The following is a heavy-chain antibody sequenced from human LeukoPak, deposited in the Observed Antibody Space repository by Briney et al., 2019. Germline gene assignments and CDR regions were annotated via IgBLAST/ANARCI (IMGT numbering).Heavy chain of an antibody. CDR2: VNSDGSGT. CDR3: VRSAYGGEQADY. V-gene: IGHV3-74*01. CDR1: GCTVKIYC. D-gene: IGHD4-23*01. Sequence: GGSLRLSCAASGCTVKIYCIHWVPQAPGKGLVWVTRVNSDGSGTRYADSVKGRFTISRDNAKNTLYLQMHSLRAEDTAVYYCVRSAYGGEQADYWGQGTLVTVSS. J-gene: IGHJ4*02.